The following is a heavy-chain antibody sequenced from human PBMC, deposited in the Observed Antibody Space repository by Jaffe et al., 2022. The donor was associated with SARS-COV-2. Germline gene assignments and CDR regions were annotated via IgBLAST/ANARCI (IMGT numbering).Heavy chain of an antibody. CDR2: IIPILGIA. CDR1: GGTFSSYT. CDR3: ARGSDTAMVPNY. V-gene: IGHV1-69*02. Sequence: QVQLVQSGAEVKKPGSSVKVSCKASGGTFSSYTISWVRQAPGQGLEWMGRIIPILGIANYAQKFQGRVTITADKSTSTAYMELSSLRSEDTAVYYCARGSDTAMVPNYWGQGTLVTVSS. J-gene: IGHJ4*02. D-gene: IGHD5-18*01.